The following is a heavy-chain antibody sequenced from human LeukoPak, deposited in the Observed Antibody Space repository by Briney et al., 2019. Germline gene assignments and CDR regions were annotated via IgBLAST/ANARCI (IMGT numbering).Heavy chain of an antibody. CDR1: GFTFSSSW. V-gene: IGHV3-7*03. J-gene: IGHJ3*02. CDR2: IKQDGSEK. CDR3: ARDRHAAFDI. Sequence: GGSLRLSCAASGFTFSSSWMSWVRQAPGKGLEWVANIKQDGSEKYYVDSLKGRFTISRDNAKNSLYLQMNSLRAEDTAVYFCARDRHAAFDIWGQGTMVTVSS.